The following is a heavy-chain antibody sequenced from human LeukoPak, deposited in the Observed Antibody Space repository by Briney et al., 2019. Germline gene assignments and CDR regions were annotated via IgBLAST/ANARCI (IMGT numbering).Heavy chain of an antibody. CDR3: ARTPQKYCSSTTCYPDY. V-gene: IGHV3-23*01. CDR1: RFTYNRYA. D-gene: IGHD2-2*01. Sequence: GGPLRLSCAASRFTYNRYAMMWLPLAPGKALVGVSNISGSGDTAYYADSVRGRFTISRDNSKNTLYLQMNSLRPENTAVYYCARTPQKYCSSTTCYPDYWGQGTLVTVSS. CDR2: ISGSGDTA. J-gene: IGHJ4*02.